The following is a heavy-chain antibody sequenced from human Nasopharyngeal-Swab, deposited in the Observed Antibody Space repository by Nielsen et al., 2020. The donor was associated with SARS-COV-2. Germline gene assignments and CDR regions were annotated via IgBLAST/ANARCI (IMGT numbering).Heavy chain of an antibody. Sequence: SETLSLTCTVSGYSISSGYYWGWIRQPPGKVLEWIGSIYHSGSTYYNPSLKSRVTISVDTSKNQFSLKLSSVTAADTAVYYCARGGYSSGWVVYWGQGTLVTVSS. V-gene: IGHV4-38-2*02. D-gene: IGHD6-19*01. CDR3: ARGGYSSGWVVY. CDR2: IYHSGST. CDR1: GYSISSGYY. J-gene: IGHJ4*02.